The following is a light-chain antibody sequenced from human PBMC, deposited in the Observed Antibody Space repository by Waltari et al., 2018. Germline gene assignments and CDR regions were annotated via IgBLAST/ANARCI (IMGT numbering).Light chain of an antibody. CDR2: DVT. Sequence: QSALTQPASVSGSPGQSITISCSGIHSAVAASDSVSWYQHHSGEAPQVIIYDVTNRPSGVSDRFSASKSANRAFLTISGLQPDDEGDYYCSSQTLDGVVLFGGGTKLTVL. CDR3: SSQTLDGVVL. CDR1: HSAVAASDS. V-gene: IGLV2-14*03. J-gene: IGLJ2*01.